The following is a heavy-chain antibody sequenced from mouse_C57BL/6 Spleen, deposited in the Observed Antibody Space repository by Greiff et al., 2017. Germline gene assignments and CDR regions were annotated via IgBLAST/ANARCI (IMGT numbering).Heavy chain of an antibody. V-gene: IGHV2-5*01. CDR1: GFSLTSYG. J-gene: IGHJ1*03. D-gene: IGHD1-1*01. CDR2: IWRGGST. Sequence: VQVVESGPGLVQPSQSLSITCTVSGFSLTSYGVHWVRQSPGKGLEWLGVIWRGGSTDYNAAFMSRLSITKDNSKSQVFFKMNSLQADDTAIYYCAKTSYCCGSSHWYFDVWGTGTTVTAAS. CDR3: AKTSYCCGSSHWYFDV.